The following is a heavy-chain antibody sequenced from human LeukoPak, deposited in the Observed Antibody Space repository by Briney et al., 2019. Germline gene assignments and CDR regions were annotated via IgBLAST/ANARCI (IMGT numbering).Heavy chain of an antibody. CDR3: ARGDIVVVPAAIHWFDP. CDR2: IYHSGST. Sequence: SENLSLTCTVSGGSVSSGSYYWSWIRQPPGKGLEWIGEIYHSGSTNYNPSLKSRVTISVDKSKNQFSLKLSSVTAADTAVYYCARGDIVVVPAAIHWFDPWGQGTLVTVSS. J-gene: IGHJ5*02. V-gene: IGHV4-61*01. D-gene: IGHD2-2*01. CDR1: GGSVSSGSYY.